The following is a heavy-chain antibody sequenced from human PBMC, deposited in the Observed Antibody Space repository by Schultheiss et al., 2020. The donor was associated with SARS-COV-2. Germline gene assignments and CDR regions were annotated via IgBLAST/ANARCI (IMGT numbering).Heavy chain of an antibody. D-gene: IGHD4-11*01. CDR1: GGSISSGGYY. CDR3: ARHRHYSYAFDI. CDR2: INHSGST. V-gene: IGHV4-39*01. Sequence: SETLSLTCTVSGGSISSGGYYWSWIRQHPVKGLEWIGEINHSGSTNYNPSLKSRVTISVDTSKNQFSLKLSSVTAADTAVYYCARHRHYSYAFDIWGQGTMVTVSS. J-gene: IGHJ3*02.